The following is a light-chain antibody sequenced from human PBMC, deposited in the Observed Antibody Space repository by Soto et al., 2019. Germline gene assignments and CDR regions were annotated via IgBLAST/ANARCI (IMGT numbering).Light chain of an antibody. CDR3: QQSYSSPWT. CDR1: QSVLYSSNNRNY. V-gene: IGKV4-1*01. Sequence: DFVMTQSPDSLAVSLGDRSTINCNSSQSVLYSSNNRNYLAWYQQKPGKAPKLLIYAASSLQNGVPSRFSGSESGTDFTLTISSLQPEDFGTYYCQQSYSSPWTFGQGTKVDIK. J-gene: IGKJ1*01. CDR2: AAS.